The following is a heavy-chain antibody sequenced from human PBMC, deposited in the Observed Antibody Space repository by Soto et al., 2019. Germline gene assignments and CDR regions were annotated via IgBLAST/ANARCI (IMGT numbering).Heavy chain of an antibody. CDR3: ARWGTTGGLEV. CDR1: GFTFRSFV. J-gene: IGHJ4*02. CDR2: TLYDGINT. D-gene: IGHD3-16*01. Sequence: QVHLVESGGGVVQPGTSLRLSCVGSGFTFRSFVIHWVRQAPGKGLEWVALTLYDGINTYNDDSLKGRFTISRDNSMYKVDLQMDSLSLADTALYYCARWGTTGGLEVWGQGTLVSVSS. V-gene: IGHV3-30*19.